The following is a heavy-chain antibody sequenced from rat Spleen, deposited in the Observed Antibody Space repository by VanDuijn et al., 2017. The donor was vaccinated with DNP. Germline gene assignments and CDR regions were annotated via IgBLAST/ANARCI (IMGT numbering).Heavy chain of an antibody. D-gene: IGHD4-2*01. Sequence: EVQLVESGGGLVQPGNSLKLSCAASGFTFSDYAMAWVRQAPGKGLEWVASITNTGGTPYYRDSVKGRFTISRDNAQSTLYLQMNSLQTDDTGTYYCTRDDVRGVEGYFDYWGQGVMVTVSS. CDR1: GFTFSDYA. CDR2: ITNTGGTP. CDR3: TRDDVRGVEGYFDY. V-gene: IGHV5S23*01. J-gene: IGHJ2*01.